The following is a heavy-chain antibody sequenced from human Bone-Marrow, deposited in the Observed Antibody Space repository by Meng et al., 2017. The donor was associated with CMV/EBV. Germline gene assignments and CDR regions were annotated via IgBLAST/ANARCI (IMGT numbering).Heavy chain of an antibody. CDR3: VKDFRGAGDY. J-gene: IGHJ4*02. Sequence: GESLKISCAASGFSFSDQYMDWVRQAPGKGLECVGRIRNKAAAYSTEYAASVKGRFTISRDDSKNTLYLQMNSLKIEDSAVYYCVKDFRGAGDYWGQGTPVTVS. CDR2: IRNKAAAYST. CDR1: GFSFSDQY. D-gene: IGHD4-17*01. V-gene: IGHV3-72*01.